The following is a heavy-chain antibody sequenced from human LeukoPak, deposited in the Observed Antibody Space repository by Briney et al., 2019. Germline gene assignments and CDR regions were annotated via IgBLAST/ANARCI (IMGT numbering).Heavy chain of an antibody. Sequence: ASVKVSCKASGYTFTSYYMHWVRQAPGQGLEWMGIINPSGGSASYAQKFQGRVTMTRDTSISTAYMELSRLRSDDTAVYYCARSGSYGLWGDWFDPWGQGTLVTVSS. J-gene: IGHJ5*02. D-gene: IGHD1-26*01. CDR1: GYTFTSYY. V-gene: IGHV1-46*01. CDR2: INPSGGSA. CDR3: ARSGSYGLWGDWFDP.